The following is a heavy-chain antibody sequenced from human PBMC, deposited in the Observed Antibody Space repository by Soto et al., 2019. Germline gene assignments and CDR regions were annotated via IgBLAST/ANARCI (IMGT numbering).Heavy chain of an antibody. CDR1: GFTFSSYS. V-gene: IGHV3-21*01. J-gene: IGHJ3*02. Sequence: EVQLVESGGGLVKPGGSLRLSCAASGFTFSSYSMNWVRQAPGKGLEWVSSISSSSSYIYYADSVKGRFTISRDKAKNSLYLQMNSLRAEDTAVYYCARDLDPGYIVVVVAATQDAFDIWGQGTMVTVSS. CDR2: ISSSSSYI. CDR3: ARDLDPGYIVVVVAATQDAFDI. D-gene: IGHD2-15*01.